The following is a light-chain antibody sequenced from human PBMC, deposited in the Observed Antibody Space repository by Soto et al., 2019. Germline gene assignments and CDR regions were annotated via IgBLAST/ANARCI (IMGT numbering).Light chain of an antibody. CDR2: DVS. V-gene: IGLV2-14*03. CDR1: SSDVGGYNY. Sequence: QSVLTQPASVSGSPGQSITISCTGTSSDVGGYNYVSWYQHHPGKAPKLLIYDVSNRPSGVSNRFSGSKSDNTASLTISGLQPEDEAVYYRSSYTTSTTRQIDFGPG. J-gene: IGLJ1*01. CDR3: SSYTTSTTRQID.